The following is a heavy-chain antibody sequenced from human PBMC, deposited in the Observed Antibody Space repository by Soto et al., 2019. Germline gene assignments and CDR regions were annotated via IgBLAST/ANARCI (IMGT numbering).Heavy chain of an antibody. D-gene: IGHD3-22*01. CDR1: GFTFDDYT. CDR2: ISWDGGST. Sequence: PGGSLRLSCAASGFTFDDYTMHWVRQAPGKGLEWVSLISWDGGSTYYADSVKGRFTISRDNSKNSLYLQMNSLRTEDTALYYCAKALYYYDSSGYFDYWGQGTLVTVSS. V-gene: IGHV3-43*01. J-gene: IGHJ4*02. CDR3: AKALYYYDSSGYFDY.